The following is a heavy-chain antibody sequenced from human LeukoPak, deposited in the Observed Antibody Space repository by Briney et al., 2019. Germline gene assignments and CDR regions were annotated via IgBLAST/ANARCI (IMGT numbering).Heavy chain of an antibody. D-gene: IGHD1-26*01. CDR1: GGSISSYY. CDR3: ARATGNTDY. Sequence: PSETLSLTCTVSGGSISSYYWSWIRQPPGKGLEWIGYIYTSGSTNYNPSLKSRVTISVDTSKNQFSLKLSSVTAADTAVYYCARATGNTDYWGQGTLVTVSS. V-gene: IGHV4-4*09. J-gene: IGHJ4*02. CDR2: IYTSGST.